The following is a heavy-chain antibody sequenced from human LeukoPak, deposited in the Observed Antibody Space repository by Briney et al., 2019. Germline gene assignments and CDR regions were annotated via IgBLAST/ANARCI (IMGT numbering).Heavy chain of an antibody. CDR2: IYSGGST. D-gene: IGHD3-3*02. J-gene: IGHJ4*02. V-gene: IGHV3-53*05. CDR3: IISLRLGIFDY. CDR1: GFTVSSNY. Sequence: PGGSLRLSCAASGFTVSSNYMSWVRQAPGKGLEWVSVIYSGGSTYYADSVKGRFTISRDNSKNTLYLQMNSLRAEDTAVYYCIISLRLGIFDYWGQGTLVTVSS.